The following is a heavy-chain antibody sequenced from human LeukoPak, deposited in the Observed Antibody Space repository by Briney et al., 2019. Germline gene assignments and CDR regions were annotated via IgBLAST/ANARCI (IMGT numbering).Heavy chain of an antibody. V-gene: IGHV3-7*01. CDR3: ASPSNDDFDY. Sequence: GGSLRLSCAASGFTFSKYWMSWVRQTPGKGLEWLANIKQDGSEKYYVDSVKGRFTISRDNAKNSLYLQMNSLRVEDTAVYYCASPSNDDFDYWGQGTLVTVSS. CDR1: GFTFSKYW. J-gene: IGHJ4*02. D-gene: IGHD2-2*01. CDR2: IKQDGSEK.